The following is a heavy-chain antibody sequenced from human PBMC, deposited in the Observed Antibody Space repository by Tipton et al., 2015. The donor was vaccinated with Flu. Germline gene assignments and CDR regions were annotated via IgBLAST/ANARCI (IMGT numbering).Heavy chain of an antibody. CDR2: IYYSGNT. Sequence: TLSLTCTVSGGSITSDTSYWSWIRHLPGKGLEWIGYIYYSGNTDYNSALRSRVTISEDTSKNQFSLTLRSVTAADTAVYYCARAQRAPHSFDVWGQGTMVSVSS. CDR1: GGSITSDTSY. J-gene: IGHJ3*01. CDR3: ARAQRAPHSFDV. V-gene: IGHV4-31*03.